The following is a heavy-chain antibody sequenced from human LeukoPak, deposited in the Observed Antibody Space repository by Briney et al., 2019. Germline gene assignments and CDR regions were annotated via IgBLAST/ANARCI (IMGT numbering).Heavy chain of an antibody. V-gene: IGHV3-21*01. Sequence: GGSLRLSCAASGFPFSDYSMNWVRQAPGKGLEWVSSISGSSSYMYYADSVKGRFTISRDNAKHSLYLQMNSLRAEDTAVYDSSGYSYYFDYWGQGAQVTVSS. D-gene: IGHD3-22*01. CDR2: ISGSSSYM. CDR3: SGYSYYFDY. J-gene: IGHJ4*02. CDR1: GFPFSDYS.